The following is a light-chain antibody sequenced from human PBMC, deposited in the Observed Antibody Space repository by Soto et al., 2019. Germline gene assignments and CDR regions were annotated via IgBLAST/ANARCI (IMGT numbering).Light chain of an antibody. V-gene: IGKV3-20*01. Sequence: EIVLTHSPGTLSLSPGERVTLSCSASQSISTTYLAWYQHKPGQAPRLLIYGASSRATGVPDRFSGSGSGTDFTLTISRLEPEDFGMYYCQHYGASRWTFGQGTKVDIK. J-gene: IGKJ1*01. CDR1: QSISTTY. CDR3: QHYGASRWT. CDR2: GAS.